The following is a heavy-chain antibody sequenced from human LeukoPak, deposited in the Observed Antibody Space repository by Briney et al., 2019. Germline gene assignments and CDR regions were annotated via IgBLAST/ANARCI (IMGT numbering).Heavy chain of an antibody. CDR3: ARGRTGYQLLPTKKNYDYYYMDA. Sequence: SETLSLTCAVYGGSFSGYYWSWIRQPPGKGLEWIGEINHSGSTNYNPSLKSRVTISVDTSKNQFSLKLSSVTAADTAVYHCARGRTGYQLLPTKKNYDYYYMDAWGKGTTVTVSS. J-gene: IGHJ6*03. CDR1: GGSFSGYY. V-gene: IGHV4-34*01. CDR2: INHSGST. D-gene: IGHD2-2*01.